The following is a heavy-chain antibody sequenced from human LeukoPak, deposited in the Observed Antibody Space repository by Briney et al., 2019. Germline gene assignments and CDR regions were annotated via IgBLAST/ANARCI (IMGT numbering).Heavy chain of an antibody. Sequence: GGSLRLSCAASGFTFSSYWMSWVRQAPGKGLEWVANIKQDGSEKYYADSVKGRFTISRDNAKNSLFLQMNSLRAEDTAFYYCAKDILAHITYFDYWGQGTLVTVSS. CDR3: AKDILAHITYFDY. CDR2: IKQDGSEK. CDR1: GFTFSSYW. J-gene: IGHJ4*02. D-gene: IGHD1-20*01. V-gene: IGHV3-7*03.